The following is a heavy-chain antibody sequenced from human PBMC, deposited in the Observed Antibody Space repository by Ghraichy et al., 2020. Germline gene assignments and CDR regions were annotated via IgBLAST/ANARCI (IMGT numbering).Heavy chain of an antibody. V-gene: IGHV3-23*01. D-gene: IGHD2-2*01. CDR1: GFTFSSYA. J-gene: IGHJ4*02. Sequence: GESLNISCAASGFTFSSYAMSWVRQAPGKGLEWVSAISGSGGSTYYADSVKGRFTISRDNSKNTLYLQMNSLRAEDTAVYYCAKDFGVYCSSTSCGYWGQGTLVTVSS. CDR2: ISGSGGST. CDR3: AKDFGVYCSSTSCGY.